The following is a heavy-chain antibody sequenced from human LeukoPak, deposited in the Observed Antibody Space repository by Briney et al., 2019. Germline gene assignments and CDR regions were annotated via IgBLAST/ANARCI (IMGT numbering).Heavy chain of an antibody. CDR1: GGSISSSSYY. J-gene: IGHJ3*02. Sequence: PSETLSLTCTVSGGSISSSSYYWGWIRQPPGKGLEWIGSIYYSGSTYYNPSLMSRVTISVDTSKNQFSLKLSSVTAADTAVYYCADLDRDYQKNGAFDIWGQGTMVTVSS. V-gene: IGHV4-39*07. CDR2: IYYSGST. CDR3: ADLDRDYQKNGAFDI. D-gene: IGHD3-16*01.